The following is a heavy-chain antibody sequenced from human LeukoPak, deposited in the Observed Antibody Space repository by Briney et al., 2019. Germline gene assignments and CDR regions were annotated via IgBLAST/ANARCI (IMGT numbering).Heavy chain of an antibody. CDR2: INPNSGGT. J-gene: IGHJ5*02. CDR3: ARDGYCSSTSCYASGWFDP. CDR1: GYTFTRYY. V-gene: IGHV1-2*02. D-gene: IGHD2-2*01. Sequence: ASVKVSCKASGYTFTRYYMHWVRQAPGQGLEWMGWINPNSGGTNYAQKFQGRVTMTRDTSISTAYMELSRLRSDDTSVYYCARDGYCSSTSCYASGWFDPWGQGTLVTVSS.